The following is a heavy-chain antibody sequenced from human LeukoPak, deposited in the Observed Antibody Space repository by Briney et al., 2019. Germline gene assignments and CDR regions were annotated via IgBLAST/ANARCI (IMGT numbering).Heavy chain of an antibody. CDR2: IRSDGSNK. J-gene: IGHJ3*02. Sequence: GGSLRLSCAGSGFSFSSYGMHWVRQAPGKGLEWMAFIRSDGSNKYYADSVKGRFTISRDNSKNTLYLQMNSLRAEDTAVYYCAKDGGNYGDPGAFDIWGQGTMVTVSS. V-gene: IGHV3-30*02. CDR3: AKDGGNYGDPGAFDI. D-gene: IGHD4-17*01. CDR1: GFSFSSYG.